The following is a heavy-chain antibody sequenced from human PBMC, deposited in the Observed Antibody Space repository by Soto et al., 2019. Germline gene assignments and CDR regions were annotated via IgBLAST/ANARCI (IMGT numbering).Heavy chain of an antibody. CDR2: IYYSGST. Sequence: QLQLQESGPGLVKPSETLSLTCTVSGGSISSSSYYWGWIRQPPGKGLEWIGSIYYSGSTYYNPSLKSRVTISVDTSKNQFSLKLSSVTAADTAVYYCARHESGYSSSRWNGFDPWGQGTLVTVSS. CDR3: ARHESGYSSSRWNGFDP. J-gene: IGHJ5*02. CDR1: GGSISSSSYY. D-gene: IGHD6-13*01. V-gene: IGHV4-39*01.